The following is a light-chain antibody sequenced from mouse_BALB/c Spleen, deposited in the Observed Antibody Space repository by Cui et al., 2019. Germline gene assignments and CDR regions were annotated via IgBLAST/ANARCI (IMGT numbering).Light chain of an antibody. Sequence: ENVLTQSPAIMAASLGQKVTMTCSASSSVSCSYLHWYQQKSGASPKPLIHRTSNLASGVPARFSGSGSGTSYSLTISSVEAEDDATYYCQQWSGYPFTFGAGTKLELK. V-gene: IGKV4-58*01. CDR1: SSVSCSY. CDR3: QQWSGYPFT. J-gene: IGKJ5*01. CDR2: RTS.